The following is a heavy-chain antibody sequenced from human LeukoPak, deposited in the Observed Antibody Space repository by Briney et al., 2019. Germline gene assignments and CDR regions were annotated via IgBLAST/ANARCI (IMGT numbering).Heavy chain of an antibody. Sequence: QPGGSLRLSCAASGFTFSSYEMNWVRQAPGKGLEWVSYISSGGSAIYYADSVKGRFTISRDNAKNSLYLQMNSLRAEDTALYYCARDGVFHYDSSGYLHWYFDLWGRGTLVTVSS. CDR3: ARDGVFHYDSSGYLHWYFDL. CDR1: GFTFSSYE. J-gene: IGHJ2*01. CDR2: ISSGGSAI. V-gene: IGHV3-48*03. D-gene: IGHD3-22*01.